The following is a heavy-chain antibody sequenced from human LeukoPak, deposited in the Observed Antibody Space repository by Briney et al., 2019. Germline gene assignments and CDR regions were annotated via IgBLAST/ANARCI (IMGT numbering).Heavy chain of an antibody. V-gene: IGHV3-30*18. CDR2: ISSDGTTK. CDR1: GFTFSSFG. CDR3: ANGYPPMTALTLPFDY. Sequence: PGGSLRLSCAASGFTFSSFGMHWVRLAPGKGLEWVGRISSDGTTKYYADSVKGRVTISRDNSKNTLFLQMNSLRAEDTGVYYCANGYPPMTALTLPFDYWGQGTLVTVSS. D-gene: IGHD4-17*01. J-gene: IGHJ4*02.